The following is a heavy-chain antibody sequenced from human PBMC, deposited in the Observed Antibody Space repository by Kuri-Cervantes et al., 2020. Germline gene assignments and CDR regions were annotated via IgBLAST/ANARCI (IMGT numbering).Heavy chain of an antibody. D-gene: IGHD6-19*01. CDR2: IYYSGST. CDR1: GGSISSYY. V-gene: IGHV4-59*01. J-gene: IGHJ6*02. CDR3: AGYSSGWRYYYYGTDV. Sequence: SETLSLTCTVSGGSISSYYWSWIRQPPGKGLEWIGYIYYSGSTNYNPSLKSRVTISVDTSKNQFSLKLSSVTAADTAVYYCAGYSSGWRYYYYGTDVWGQGTTVTVSS.